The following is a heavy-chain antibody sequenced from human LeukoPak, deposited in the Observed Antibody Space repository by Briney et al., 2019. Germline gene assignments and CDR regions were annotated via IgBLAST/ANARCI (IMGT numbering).Heavy chain of an antibody. CDR2: MNPNSGNT. CDR1: GYTFTSYD. D-gene: IGHD6-13*01. CDR3: ARGGSGSSWYGFYYYYMDV. J-gene: IGHJ6*03. V-gene: IGHV1-8*01. Sequence: ASVKVSCRASGYTFTSYDINWVRQATGQGLEWMGWMNPNSGNTGYAQKVQGRVTMTRNTSISTAYMELSSLRSEDTAVYYCARGGSGSSWYGFYYYYMDVWGKGTTVTVSS.